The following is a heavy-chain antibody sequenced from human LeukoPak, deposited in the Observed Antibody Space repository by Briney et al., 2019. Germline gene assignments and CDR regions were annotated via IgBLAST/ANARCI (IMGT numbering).Heavy chain of an antibody. D-gene: IGHD3-3*01. J-gene: IGHJ4*02. CDR3: AKDWGYDFWSGRFDY. CDR1: GFTFSSYG. Sequence: GGSLRLSCAASGFTFSSYGMHWVRQAPGKGLEWVAVISYDGSNKYYADSVKGRLTISRDNSKNTLYLQMNSLRAEDTAVYYCAKDWGYDFWSGRFDYWGQGTLVTVSS. CDR2: ISYDGSNK. V-gene: IGHV3-30*18.